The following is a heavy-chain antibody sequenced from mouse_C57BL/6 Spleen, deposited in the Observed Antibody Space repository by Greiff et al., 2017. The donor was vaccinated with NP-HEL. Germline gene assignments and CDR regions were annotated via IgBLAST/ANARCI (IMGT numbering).Heavy chain of an antibody. CDR2: INPGSGGT. J-gene: IGHJ4*01. CDR3: ATTTVVSAMDY. Sequence: LVESGAELVRPGTSVKVSCKASGYAFTNYLIEWVKQRPGQGLEWIGVINPGSGGTNYNEKFKGKATLTADKSSSTAYMQLSSLTSDDSSVYFCATTTVVSAMDYWGQGTSVTVSS. V-gene: IGHV1-54*03. D-gene: IGHD1-1*01. CDR1: GYAFTNYL.